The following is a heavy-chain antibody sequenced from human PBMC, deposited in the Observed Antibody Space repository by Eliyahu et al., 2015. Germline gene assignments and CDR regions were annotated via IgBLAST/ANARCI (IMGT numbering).Heavy chain of an antibody. D-gene: IGHD1-26*01. CDR2: IXHSGST. CDR3: ARGRRGGSDEDHYYYAADEDHYQYMDV. Sequence: QVQLQQWGAGLLKPSETLXLTCAVXGGPFSGFYXNWLXQPPXKGLEWIGEIXHSGSTNYDPSLKSRVTISVDTSKNQFSLKLSSETAADTAVYYCARGRRGGSDEDHYYYAADEDHYQYMDVWGKGTTVTVSS. J-gene: IGHJ6*03. V-gene: IGHV4-34*01. CDR1: GGPFSGFY.